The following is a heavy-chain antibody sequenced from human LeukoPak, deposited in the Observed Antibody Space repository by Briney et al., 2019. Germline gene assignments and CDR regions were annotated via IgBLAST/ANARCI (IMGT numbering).Heavy chain of an antibody. Sequence: GASVKVSSKRSGCTFHTYIVTWGGQAPGQGLEWMGGIVPIIGTANYAQKFQGRVTITADDSTCTAYLEFRSLLSEDTAIYYCARDQRRSCLGDICYAVDNWGQGTLVTVTS. D-gene: IGHD2-15*01. CDR3: ARDQRRSCLGDICYAVDN. CDR2: IVPIIGTA. J-gene: IGHJ4*03. V-gene: IGHV1-69*01. CDR1: GCTFHTYI.